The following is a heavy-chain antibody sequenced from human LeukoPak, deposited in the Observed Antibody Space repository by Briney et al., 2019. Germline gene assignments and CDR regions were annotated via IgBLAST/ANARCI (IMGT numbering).Heavy chain of an antibody. CDR3: ARDVGVRGKNWFDP. J-gene: IGHJ5*02. V-gene: IGHV1-2*02. Sequence: ASVKVSCTASGYTFTGYYMHWVRQAPGQGLEWMGWINPNSGGTNYAQKFQGRVTMTRDTSISTAYMELSRLRSDDTAVYYCARDVGVRGKNWFDPWGQGTLVTVSS. D-gene: IGHD3-10*01. CDR2: INPNSGGT. CDR1: GYTFTGYY.